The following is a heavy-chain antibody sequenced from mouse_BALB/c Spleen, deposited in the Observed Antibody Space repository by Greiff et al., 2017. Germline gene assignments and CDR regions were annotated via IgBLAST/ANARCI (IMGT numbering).Heavy chain of an antibody. V-gene: IGHV2-9*02. CDR1: GFSLTSYG. CDR2: IWAGGST. Sequence: VQLQESGPGLVAPSQSLSITCTVSGFSLTSYGVHWVRQPPGKGLEWLGVIWAGGSTNYNSALMSRLSISKDNSKSQVFLKMNSLQTDDTAMDYCARDFGYLYAMDYWGQGTSVTVSS. D-gene: IGHD2-2*01. J-gene: IGHJ4*01. CDR3: ARDFGYLYAMDY.